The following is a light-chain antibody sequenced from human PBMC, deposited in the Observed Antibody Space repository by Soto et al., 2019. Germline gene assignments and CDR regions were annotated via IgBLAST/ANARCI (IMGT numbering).Light chain of an antibody. J-gene: IGLJ1*01. V-gene: IGLV2-14*01. CDR1: STDVGGYNA. CDR2: EVT. CDR3: NSFRVSHLYV. Sequence: QSVLSQPASVSRSPGQTITISCTGTSTDVGGYNAVSWYQHHPGKAPKLIIYEVTHRPSGVSDRFSASKSGNTASLTISGLQAEDEADYYCNSFRVSHLYVFGTGTKVTVL.